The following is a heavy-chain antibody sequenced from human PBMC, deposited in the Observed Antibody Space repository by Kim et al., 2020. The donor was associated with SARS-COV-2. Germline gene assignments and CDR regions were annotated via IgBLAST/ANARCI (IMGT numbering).Heavy chain of an antibody. V-gene: IGHV3-64D*09. Sequence: GGSLRLSCSASGFSFRNFGMNWVRQAPGKGLEYVSAIRSDGDRTYYADSVKGRFTIPRDNSKDTLYLQMSTLSAEERAMYYCVKDTCGGDCYRYFQNWGQGTLVIVSS. CDR3: VKDTCGGDCYRYFQN. J-gene: IGHJ1*01. D-gene: IGHD2-21*01. CDR2: IRSDGDRT. CDR1: GFSFRNFG.